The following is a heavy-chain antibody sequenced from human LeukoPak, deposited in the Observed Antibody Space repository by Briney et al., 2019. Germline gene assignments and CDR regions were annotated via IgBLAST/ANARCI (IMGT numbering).Heavy chain of an antibody. Sequence: GGSLRLSRAASGFTFSDYYMSWIRQAPGKGLEWVSYISSSGSTIYYADSVKGRFTISRDNAKNSLYLQMNSLRAEDTAVYYCARVQPHYYDSSGYPPDYWGQGTLVTVSS. CDR2: ISSSGSTI. CDR1: GFTFSDYY. D-gene: IGHD3-22*01. V-gene: IGHV3-11*01. CDR3: ARVQPHYYDSSGYPPDY. J-gene: IGHJ4*02.